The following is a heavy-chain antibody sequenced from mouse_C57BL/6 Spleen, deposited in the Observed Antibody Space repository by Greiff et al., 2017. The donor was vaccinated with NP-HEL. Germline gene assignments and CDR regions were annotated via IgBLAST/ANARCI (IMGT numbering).Heavy chain of an antibody. CDR2: IYPGDGDT. Sequence: VKLQESGPELVKPGASVKISCKASGYAFSSSWMNWVKQRPGKGLEWIGRIYPGDGDTNYNGKFKGKATLTADKSSSTAYMQLSSLTSEDSAVYFCARGRDGEAGDYWGQGTSVTVSS. J-gene: IGHJ4*01. V-gene: IGHV1-82*01. D-gene: IGHD2-3*01. CDR3: ARGRDGEAGDY. CDR1: GYAFSSSW.